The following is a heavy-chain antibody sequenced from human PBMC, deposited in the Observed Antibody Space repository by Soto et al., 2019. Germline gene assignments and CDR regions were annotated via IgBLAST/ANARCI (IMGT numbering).Heavy chain of an antibody. V-gene: IGHV1-8*01. CDR1: GYTFTSYD. J-gene: IGHJ3*02. Sequence: GASVKVSCKASGYTFTSYDINWVRQATGQGLEWMGWMNPNSGNTGYAQKFQGRVTMTRNTSISTAYMELSSLRSEDTAVYYCARVLAATDAFDIWGQGTMVTVSS. CDR3: ARVLAATDAFDI. D-gene: IGHD2-15*01. CDR2: MNPNSGNT.